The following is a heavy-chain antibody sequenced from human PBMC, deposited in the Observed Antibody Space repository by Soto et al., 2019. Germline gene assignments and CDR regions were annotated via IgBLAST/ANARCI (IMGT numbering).Heavy chain of an antibody. CDR1: GFTFSSYG. CDR3: AKGVVPAAMGWGTIYYYYGMDV. V-gene: IGHV3-30*18. D-gene: IGHD2-2*01. CDR2: ISYDGSNK. Sequence: GGSLRLSCAASGFTFSSYGMHWVRQAPGKGLEWVAVISYDGSNKYYADSVKGRFTISRDNSKNTLYLQMNSLRAEDTAVYYCAKGVVPAAMGWGTIYYYYGMDVWGQGTTVTVSS. J-gene: IGHJ6*02.